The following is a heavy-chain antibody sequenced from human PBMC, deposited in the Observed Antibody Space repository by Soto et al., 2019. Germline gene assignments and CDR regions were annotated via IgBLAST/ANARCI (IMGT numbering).Heavy chain of an antibody. J-gene: IGHJ5*02. CDR3: AGDRGPCSGYYPYWFGP. V-gene: IGHV1-69*12. CDR1: GGTFSSYA. D-gene: IGHD3-22*01. CDR2: IIPIFDTA. Sequence: QVQLVQSGAEVKKPGSSVKVSCKASGGTFSSYAITWVRQAPGQGLEWMGEIIPIFDTANYAQKFQGRVTITADESTSTAYMELSSLGSEDTAVYYCAGDRGPCSGYYPYWFGPWGQGTLVTVSS.